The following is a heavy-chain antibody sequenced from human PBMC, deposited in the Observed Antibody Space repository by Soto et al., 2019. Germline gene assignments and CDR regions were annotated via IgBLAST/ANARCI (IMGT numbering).Heavy chain of an antibody. J-gene: IGHJ6*03. CDR2: VNHSGST. Sequence: QVQLDQWGAGLLKPSETLSLTCAVYGGSFSGYYWTWIRQPPGKGLEWIGEVNHSGSTNYNPSLKCRVTISVDTSKNQFSLKLSSVTAADTAVYYCARVPANYDFWSGYSYSDYYYMDVWGTGTTLTVSS. CDR1: GGSFSGYY. D-gene: IGHD3-3*01. CDR3: ARVPANYDFWSGYSYSDYYYMDV. V-gene: IGHV4-34*01.